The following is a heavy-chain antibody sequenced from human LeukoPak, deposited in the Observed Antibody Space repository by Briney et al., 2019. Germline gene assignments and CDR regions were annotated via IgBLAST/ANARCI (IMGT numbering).Heavy chain of an antibody. J-gene: IGHJ4*02. D-gene: IGHD2-21*02. Sequence: GESLKISCKGSGYSFTSYWIGWVRQMPGKGLEWVGIIYPGDSDTRYSPSFQGQVTISADKSISTAYLQWSSLKASDTAMYYCARTNCGGDCYWSHFDYWGQGTLVTVSS. CDR2: IYPGDSDT. CDR1: GYSFTSYW. V-gene: IGHV5-51*01. CDR3: ARTNCGGDCYWSHFDY.